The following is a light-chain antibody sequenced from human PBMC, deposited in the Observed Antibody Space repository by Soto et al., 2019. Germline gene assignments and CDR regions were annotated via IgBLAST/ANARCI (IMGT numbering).Light chain of an antibody. CDR1: HSLVDSAGNTS. V-gene: IGKV2-30*01. CDR2: KVS. CDR3: KQDTRWLGT. Sequence: EVVMAQSPLSLPVTLGQPASISCRSGHSLVDSAGNTSLSWFHQRPGQSPRRLIHKVSNRDSGVPDRFSGSGSGSDFTLKISRVEAEDVEIYYCKQDTRWLGTFGQGTKVEIK. J-gene: IGKJ1*01.